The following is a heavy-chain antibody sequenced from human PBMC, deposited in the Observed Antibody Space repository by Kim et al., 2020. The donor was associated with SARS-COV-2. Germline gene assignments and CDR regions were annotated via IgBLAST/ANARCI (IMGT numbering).Heavy chain of an antibody. CDR1: GGTFSSYA. D-gene: IGHD5-18*01. CDR3: ARSYGYNVRPITILAY. Sequence: SVKVSCKASGGTFSSYAISWVRQAPGQGLEWMGGIIPIFGTANYAQKFQGRVTITADESTSTAYMELSSLRSEDTAVYYCARSYGYNVRPITILAYWGQGTLVTVSS. V-gene: IGHV1-69*13. J-gene: IGHJ4*02. CDR2: IIPIFGTA.